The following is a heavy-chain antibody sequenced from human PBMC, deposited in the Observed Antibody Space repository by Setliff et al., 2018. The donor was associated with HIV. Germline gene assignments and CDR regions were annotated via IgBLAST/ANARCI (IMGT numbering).Heavy chain of an antibody. CDR3: ARFARDPTD. CDR2: IYYSGDS. CDR1: GASITSSY. J-gene: IGHJ4*02. V-gene: IGHV4-59*08. Sequence: SATLSLTCTVSGASITSSYWTWIRQSPGRGLEYLGYIYYSGDSNYSPSLKSRLSMSLDASTSQFSLRLNSLTAADTAMYYCARFARDPTDWGRGILVTVSS.